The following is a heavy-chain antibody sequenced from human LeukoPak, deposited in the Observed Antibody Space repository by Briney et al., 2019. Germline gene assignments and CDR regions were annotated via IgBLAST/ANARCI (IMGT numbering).Heavy chain of an antibody. CDR3: ARVPEAVAGPPFFDY. J-gene: IGHJ4*02. D-gene: IGHD6-19*01. V-gene: IGHV3-30*19. CDR2: ISYDGSNK. Sequence: GGSLRLSCAASGFTFSSYGMHWVRQAPGKGLEWVAVISYDGSNKYYADSVKGRFTISRDNSKNTLYLQMNSLRAEDTAVYYCARVPEAVAGPPFFDYWGQGTLVTVSS. CDR1: GFTFSSYG.